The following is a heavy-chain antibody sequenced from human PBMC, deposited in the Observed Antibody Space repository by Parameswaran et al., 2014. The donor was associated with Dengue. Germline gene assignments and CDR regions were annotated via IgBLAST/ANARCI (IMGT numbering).Heavy chain of an antibody. V-gene: IGHV3-48*02. CDR2: ISSSSSTI. J-gene: IGHJ6*02. CDR3: ARAPYYDYYYGMDV. Sequence: WIRQPQEGLEWVSYISSSSSTIYYADSVKGRFTISRDNAKNSLYLQMNSLRDEDTAVYYCARAPYYDYYYGMDVWGQGTTVTVSS.